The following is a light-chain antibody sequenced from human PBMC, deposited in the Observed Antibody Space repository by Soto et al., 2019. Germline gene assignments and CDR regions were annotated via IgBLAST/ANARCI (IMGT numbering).Light chain of an antibody. CDR1: SGSIASNY. J-gene: IGLJ2*01. V-gene: IGLV6-57*03. Sequence: NFMLTQPHSVSESPGKTVTISCTRSSGSIASNYVQWYQQRPGSAPTTVIYEDNQRPSGVPDRFSGSIDSSSNSASLTISGLKTEDEDDYYCQSYGSSNLVVFGGGTKLTVL. CDR2: EDN. CDR3: QSYGSSNLVV.